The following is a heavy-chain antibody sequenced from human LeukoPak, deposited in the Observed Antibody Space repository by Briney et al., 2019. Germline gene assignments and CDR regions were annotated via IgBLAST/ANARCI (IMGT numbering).Heavy chain of an antibody. D-gene: IGHD6-13*01. Sequence: GGSLRLSCAASGFTFNSYAMHWVRQAPGKGLEWVAVISYDGSNKYYADSVKGRFTISRDNSKNTLYLQMNSLRAEDTAVYYCARSSSWYPNWFDPWGQGTLVTVSS. CDR3: ARSSSWYPNWFDP. V-gene: IGHV3-30*04. CDR2: ISYDGSNK. CDR1: GFTFNSYA. J-gene: IGHJ5*02.